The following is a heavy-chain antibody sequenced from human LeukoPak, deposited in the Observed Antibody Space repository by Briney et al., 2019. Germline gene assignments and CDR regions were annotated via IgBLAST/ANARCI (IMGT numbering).Heavy chain of an antibody. D-gene: IGHD3-22*01. CDR3: ARAVDSGGYQHKGFDP. Sequence: PSETLSLTCTVSGGPISSGDFYWSWIRQPAGKGLEWIGRIYTSGSTNYNPSLQSRVTISVDTSKNQFSLKLTSVTAADTAVYYCARAVDSGGYQHKGFDPWGQGTLVIVSS. V-gene: IGHV4-61*02. CDR2: IYTSGST. J-gene: IGHJ5*02. CDR1: GGPISSGDFY.